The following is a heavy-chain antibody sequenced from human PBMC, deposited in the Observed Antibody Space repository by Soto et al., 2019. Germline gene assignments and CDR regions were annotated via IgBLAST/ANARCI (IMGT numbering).Heavy chain of an antibody. V-gene: IGHV1-69*01. CDR3: ARDSVSDYDILTGYNNWFDP. Sequence: QVQLVQSGAEVKKPGSSVKVSCKASGGTFSSYAISWVRQAPGQGLEWMGGIIPIFGTANYAQKFQGRVTITADESTSTAYMELSSMRSEHTAVYYCARDSVSDYDILTGYNNWFDPWGQGTLVTVSS. D-gene: IGHD3-9*01. CDR1: GGTFSSYA. CDR2: IIPIFGTA. J-gene: IGHJ5*02.